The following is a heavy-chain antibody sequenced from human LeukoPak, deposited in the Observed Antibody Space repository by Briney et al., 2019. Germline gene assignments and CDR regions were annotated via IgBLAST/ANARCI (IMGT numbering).Heavy chain of an antibody. CDR1: GFTFSSYW. Sequence: GGSLRLSCAASGFTFSSYWRHWVRQAPGKGLVWVSRIDSDGSSTSYADSVKGRFTISRDNAKNMLYLQMNSLRAEDTAVYYCVRVSKATTDYWGQGTLVTVSS. CDR2: IDSDGSST. CDR3: VRVSKATTDY. J-gene: IGHJ4*02. D-gene: IGHD1-1*01. V-gene: IGHV3-74*01.